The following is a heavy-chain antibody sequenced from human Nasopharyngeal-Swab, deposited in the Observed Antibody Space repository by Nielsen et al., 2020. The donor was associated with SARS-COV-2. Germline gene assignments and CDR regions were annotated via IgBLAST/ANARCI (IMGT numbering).Heavy chain of an antibody. CDR2: MNPNSGNT. J-gene: IGHJ6*02. D-gene: IGHD6-19*01. CDR3: AATLVAGGKGDNYYYGMDV. CDR1: GYTFTSYD. V-gene: IGHV1-8*01. Sequence: ASVKVSCKASGYTFTSYDINWVRQATGQGLEWMGWMNPNSGNTGYAQKFQGRVTMTRNTSISTAYMELNSLSSEDTAVYYCAATLVAGGKGDNYYYGMDVWGQGTTVTVSS.